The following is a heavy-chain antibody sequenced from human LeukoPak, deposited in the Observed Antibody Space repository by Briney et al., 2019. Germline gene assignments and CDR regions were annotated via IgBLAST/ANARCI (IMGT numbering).Heavy chain of an antibody. J-gene: IGHJ4*02. D-gene: IGHD5-18*01. CDR2: MNPNSGNT. V-gene: IGHV1-8*01. Sequence: ASVKVSCKASGYTFTSYDINWVRQATGQGLEWMGWMNPNSGNTGYAQKFQGRVTMTRNTSISTAYMELSSLRSEDTAVYYCATDRGYSYGYRGDNPFDYWGQGTLVTVSS. CDR1: GYTFTSYD. CDR3: ATDRGYSYGYRGDNPFDY.